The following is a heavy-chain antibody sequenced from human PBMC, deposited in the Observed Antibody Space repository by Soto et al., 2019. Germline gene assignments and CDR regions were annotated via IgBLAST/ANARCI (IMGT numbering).Heavy chain of an antibody. CDR3: ARVKATLYRHYYFDY. Sequence: PSETLSLTCSVSGGTINSGDNFWSWIRQPPGKGLEWIGSIFYTGSTYYSPSLKRRASMSMDTAKNLFPLRLRSLTAADTAVYFCARVKATLYRHYYFDYWGQGTPVTVSS. D-gene: IGHD5-12*01. CDR1: GGTINSGDNF. CDR2: IFYTGST. J-gene: IGHJ4*02. V-gene: IGHV4-30-4*01.